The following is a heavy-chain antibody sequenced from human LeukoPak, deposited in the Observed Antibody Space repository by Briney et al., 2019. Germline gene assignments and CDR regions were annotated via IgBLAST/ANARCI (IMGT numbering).Heavy chain of an antibody. CDR2: IIPIFGTA. D-gene: IGHD5-18*01. CDR3: ARGRGYSYGSPPDY. J-gene: IGHJ4*02. Sequence: SVKVSCKASGGTFSSYAISWVRQAPGQGLEWMGGIIPIFGTANYAQKFQGRVTITADESTSTAYMELRSLRSDDTAVYYCARGRGYSYGSPPDYWGQGTLVTVSS. CDR1: GGTFSSYA. V-gene: IGHV1-69*13.